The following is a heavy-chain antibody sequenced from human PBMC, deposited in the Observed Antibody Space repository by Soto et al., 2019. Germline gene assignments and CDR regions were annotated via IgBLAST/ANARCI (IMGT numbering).Heavy chain of an antibody. D-gene: IGHD5-18*01. V-gene: IGHV1-58*01. Sequence: GASVKVSCKASGFTFTSSAVQWVRQARGQRLEWIGWIVVGSGSTNYADSVKGRFTISRDYAKNTLYLQMNSLRVEDTAVYYCARGGAYIYGPQYDWGQGTLVTVSS. CDR1: GFTFTSSA. J-gene: IGHJ4*02. CDR3: ARGGAYIYGPQYD. CDR2: IVVGSGST.